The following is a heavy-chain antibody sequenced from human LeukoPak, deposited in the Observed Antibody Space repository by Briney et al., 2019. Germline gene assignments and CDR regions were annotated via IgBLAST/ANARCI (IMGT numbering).Heavy chain of an antibody. V-gene: IGHV4-38-2*02. J-gene: IGHJ4*02. CDR2: IYHSPST. CDR1: GYSISSGYY. D-gene: IGHD7-27*01. Sequence: SETLSLTCSVSGYSISSGYYWGWIRQPPGKGLEWIATIYHSPSTYYNPSLKSRVTISVDPSRNRFSLKVNSVTAADTAVYYCARVSASWGFDFWGQGALVTVSS. CDR3: ARVSASWGFDF.